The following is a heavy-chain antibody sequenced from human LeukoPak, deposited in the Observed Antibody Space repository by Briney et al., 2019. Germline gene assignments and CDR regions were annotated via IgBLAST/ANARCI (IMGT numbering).Heavy chain of an antibody. J-gene: IGHJ6*03. CDR3: AKYGSGWALYYYYYMDV. CDR1: AFTSTNYA. V-gene: IGHV3-23*01. D-gene: IGHD6-19*01. CDR2: LSGSGSKT. Sequence: GGSLRLSCEASAFTSTNYAMSWGPRAPGKGLGWVSGLSGSGSKTYYAHSAKGRSTVPRDSPNTTPTRQMKRLRAQATAVYYCAKYGSGWALYYYYYMDVWGKGTTVTVSS.